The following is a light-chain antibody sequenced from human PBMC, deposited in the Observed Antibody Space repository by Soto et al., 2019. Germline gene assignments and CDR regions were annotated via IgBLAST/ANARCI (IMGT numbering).Light chain of an antibody. CDR1: QNIHTN. J-gene: IGKJ5*01. V-gene: IGKV3-15*01. Sequence: EIVKTNSPATLSVSPVQISTLSCRAGQNIHTNLAWYQPKPGQAPRLLFYGASTGATGLPARFSGSGSGTEFTLTINSLQAEDCAVYYCQKYYNWPRNFGQGKQRGIK. CDR2: GAS. CDR3: QKYYNWPRN.